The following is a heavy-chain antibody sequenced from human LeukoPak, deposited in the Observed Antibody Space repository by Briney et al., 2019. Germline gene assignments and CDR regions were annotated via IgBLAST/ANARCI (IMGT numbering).Heavy chain of an antibody. V-gene: IGHV1-24*01. D-gene: IGHD6-19*01. J-gene: IGHJ4*02. CDR2: FDPEDGET. CDR3: ATALRLYSSGWYYFDY. Sequence: ASVKVSCKVSGYTLTELSMHWVRQAPGKGPEWMGGFDPEDGETIYAQKFQGRVTMTEDTSTDTAYMELSSLRSEDTAVYYCATALRLYSSGWYYFDYWGQGTLVTVSS. CDR1: GYTLTELS.